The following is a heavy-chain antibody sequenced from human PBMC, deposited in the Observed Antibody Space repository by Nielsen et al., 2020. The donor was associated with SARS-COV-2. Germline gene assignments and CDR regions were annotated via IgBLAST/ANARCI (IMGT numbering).Heavy chain of an antibody. CDR3: ARITNSYGYLSIDY. V-gene: IGHV3-30-3*01. D-gene: IGHD5-18*01. Sequence: GESLKISCAASGFTFSSYAMHWVRQAPGKGLEWVAVISYDGSNKYYADSVKGRFTISRDNSKNTLYLQMNSLKTEDTAVYYCARITNSYGYLSIDYWGQGTLVTVSS. CDR1: GFTFSSYA. CDR2: ISYDGSNK. J-gene: IGHJ4*02.